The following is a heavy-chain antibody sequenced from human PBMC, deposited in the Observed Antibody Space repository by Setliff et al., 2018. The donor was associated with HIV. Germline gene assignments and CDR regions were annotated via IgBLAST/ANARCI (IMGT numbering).Heavy chain of an antibody. CDR2: ISNYNGNT. V-gene: IGHV1-18*01. Sequence: ASVKVSCKTSDYTFTNYGIYWVRQAPGQGLEWMGWISNYNGNTNYAQKFHGRVTMTTDTSTRTAYMEMRGLTYDDTAVYYCARGGSGNYYPYYYHMDVWGKGTTVTVSS. CDR3: ARGGSGNYYPYYYHMDV. D-gene: IGHD3-10*01. J-gene: IGHJ6*03. CDR1: DYTFTNYG.